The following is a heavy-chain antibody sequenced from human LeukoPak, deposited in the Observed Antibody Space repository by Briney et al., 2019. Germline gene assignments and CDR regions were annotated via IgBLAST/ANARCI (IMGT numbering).Heavy chain of an antibody. V-gene: IGHV1-3*01. CDR3: ARDRGGYCSGGSCYSSLSDY. CDR1: GGTFSSYA. J-gene: IGHJ4*02. Sequence: ASVKVSCKASGGTFSSYAMHWVRQAPGQGLEGMGWINAGNGNTKYSQKFQGRVTITGDTSASTAYMELSSLRSEDTAVYYCARDRGGYCSGGSCYSSLSDYWGQGTLVTVSS. CDR2: INAGNGNT. D-gene: IGHD2-15*01.